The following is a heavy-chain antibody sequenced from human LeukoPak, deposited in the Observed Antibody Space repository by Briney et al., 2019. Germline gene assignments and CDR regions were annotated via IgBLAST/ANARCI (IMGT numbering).Heavy chain of an antibody. Sequence: PGGSLRLSCAASGFTFSSYGMSWVRQSPGKGLEWVSAISGSGGSTYYADSVKGRFTISRDNSKNTLYLQMNSLRAEDTAVYYCAKDGDGEFDYWGQGTLVTVSS. J-gene: IGHJ4*02. CDR2: ISGSGGST. CDR3: AKDGDGEFDY. V-gene: IGHV3-23*01. D-gene: IGHD4-17*01. CDR1: GFTFSSYG.